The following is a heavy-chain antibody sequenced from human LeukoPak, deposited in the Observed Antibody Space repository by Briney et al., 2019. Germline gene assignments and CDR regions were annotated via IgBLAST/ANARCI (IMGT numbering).Heavy chain of an antibody. CDR3: ARHDGDYILDY. V-gene: IGHV4-39*01. D-gene: IGHD4-17*01. CDR2: IYYSGST. CDR1: GGSISSSSYY. J-gene: IGHJ4*02. Sequence: SETLSLTCTVSGGSISSSSYYWGWIRQPPGKGLEWIGSIYYSGSTYYNPSLKSRVTISVDTSKNQFSLKLSSVTAADTAVYYCARHDGDYILDYWGQGTLVTVSS.